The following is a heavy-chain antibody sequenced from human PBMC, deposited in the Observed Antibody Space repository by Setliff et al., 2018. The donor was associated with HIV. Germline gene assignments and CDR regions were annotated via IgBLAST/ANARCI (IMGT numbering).Heavy chain of an antibody. CDR3: TTEDPWLRFGH. D-gene: IGHD5-12*01. CDR2: IKSKTDGGTT. Sequence: SGGSLRLSCAASGFTFNNAWMTWVRQAPGKGLDWVGHIKSKTDGGTTDYAAPVKGRVTISRDDSKTTLYLQMNSLKTEDTAVYYCTTEDPWLRFGHWGQGTLVTVSS. J-gene: IGHJ5*02. V-gene: IGHV3-15*01. CDR1: GFTFNNAW.